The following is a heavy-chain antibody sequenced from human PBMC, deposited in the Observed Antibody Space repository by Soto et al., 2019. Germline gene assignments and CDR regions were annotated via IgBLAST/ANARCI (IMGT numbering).Heavy chain of an antibody. Sequence: PSETLSLTCAVYGGSFSGYYWSWIRQPPGKGLEWIGEINHSGSTNYNLSFKSRVTMSVDTSKNQFSLKLNAVTAADTAVYYCAKDDYKGGGNNWFDPWGQGTLVTVSS. J-gene: IGHJ5*02. D-gene: IGHD3-16*01. CDR1: GGSFSGYY. V-gene: IGHV4-34*01. CDR2: INHSGST. CDR3: AKDDYKGGGNNWFDP.